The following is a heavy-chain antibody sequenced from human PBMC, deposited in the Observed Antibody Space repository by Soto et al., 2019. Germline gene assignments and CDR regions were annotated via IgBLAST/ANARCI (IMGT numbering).Heavy chain of an antibody. Sequence: ASVKVSCKASGYTFTGYYMHWVRQAPGQGLEWMGWINPNSGGTNYAQKFQGWVTMTRDTSISTAYMELSRLRSDDTAVYYCARDSVRFGELLPQMAFDFWGQGTMVTVSS. V-gene: IGHV1-2*04. CDR3: ARDSVRFGELLPQMAFDF. J-gene: IGHJ3*01. D-gene: IGHD3-10*01. CDR1: GYTFTGYY. CDR2: INPNSGGT.